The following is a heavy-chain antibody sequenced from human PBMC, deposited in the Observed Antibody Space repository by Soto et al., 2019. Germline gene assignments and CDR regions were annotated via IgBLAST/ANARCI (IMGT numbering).Heavy chain of an antibody. CDR1: GFTFGSYA. J-gene: IGHJ3*02. CDR2: ISGSGGST. V-gene: IGHV3-23*01. Sequence: GGALPLSGAASGFTFGSYAMSWVRQAPGKGLEWVSAISGSGGSTYYADSVKGRFTISRDNSKNTLYLQMNSLRAEDTAVYYCAKDNKPESSSFDAFDIWGQGTMVTVSS. CDR3: AKDNKPESSSFDAFDI. D-gene: IGHD6-13*01.